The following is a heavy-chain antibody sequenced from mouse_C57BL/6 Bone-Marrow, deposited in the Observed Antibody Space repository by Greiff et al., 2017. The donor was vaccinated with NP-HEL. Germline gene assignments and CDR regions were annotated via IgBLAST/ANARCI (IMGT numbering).Heavy chain of an antibody. J-gene: IGHJ2*01. V-gene: IGHV1-69*01. CDR1: GYTFTSYW. D-gene: IGHD2-1*01. CDR2: IDPSDSYT. Sequence: QVQLQQPGAELVMPGASVKLSCKASGYTFTSYWMHWVKQRPGQGLEWIGEIDPSDSYTNYNQKFKGKSTLTVDKSSSTAYMQISSLTSEDSAVYYCARFGNIDYWGQGTPRTVSS. CDR3: ARFGNIDY.